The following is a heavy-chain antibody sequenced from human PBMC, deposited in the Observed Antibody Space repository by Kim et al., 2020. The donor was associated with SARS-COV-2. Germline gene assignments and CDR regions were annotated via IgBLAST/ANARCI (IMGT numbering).Heavy chain of an antibody. CDR1: GFTFSSYA. CDR2: ISCSGGST. Sequence: GGSLRLSCAASGFTFSSYAMSWVRQAPGKGLEWVSAISCSGGSTYYADPVKGRFPISRDNSKNTLYLQINSLRAEDTAVYYCAKAHPRHDYGDYFDYWGQGTLVTVSS. CDR3: AKAHPRHDYGDYFDY. V-gene: IGHV3-23*01. D-gene: IGHD4-17*01. J-gene: IGHJ4*02.